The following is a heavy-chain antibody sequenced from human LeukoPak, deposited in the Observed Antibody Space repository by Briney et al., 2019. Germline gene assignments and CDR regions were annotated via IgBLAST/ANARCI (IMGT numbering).Heavy chain of an antibody. CDR2: IYYSGST. J-gene: IGHJ4*02. CDR3: ARRWVAAAGFFDY. D-gene: IGHD6-13*01. V-gene: IGHV4-39*01. CDR1: GGSISSYY. Sequence: PSETLSLTCTVSGGSISSYYWSWIRQPPGKGLEWIGSIYYSGSTYYNPSLKSRVTISVDTSKNQFSLKLSSVTAADTAVYYCARRWVAAAGFFDYWGQGTLVTVSS.